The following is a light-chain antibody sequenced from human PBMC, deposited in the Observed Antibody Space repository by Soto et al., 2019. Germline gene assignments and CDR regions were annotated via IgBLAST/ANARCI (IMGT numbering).Light chain of an antibody. CDR2: EAS. Sequence: QSALAQPASVSGSPGQSITISCTGTDRDVGNYNFVSWYQQHPAKAPKLIIYEASERPSGVSNRFSGSTSGRTASLTISGLQAEDEADYYCSSFTSKSSLIFGGGTQLTVL. CDR3: SSFTSKSSLI. J-gene: IGLJ2*01. V-gene: IGLV2-14*02. CDR1: DRDVGNYNF.